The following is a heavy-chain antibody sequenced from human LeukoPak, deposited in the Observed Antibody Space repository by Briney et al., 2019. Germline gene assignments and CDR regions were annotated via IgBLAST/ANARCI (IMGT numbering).Heavy chain of an antibody. V-gene: IGHV4-59*08. D-gene: IGHD6-6*01. CDR3: ARHVLAARPSFDY. CDR2: IYYSGST. Sequence: SETLSLTCTVSGGSISSYYWTWIRQPPGKGLEWIGYIYYSGSTNYNPSLKSRVTISVDTSKNQFSLKLSSVTAADTAVYFCARHVLAARPSFDYWGQGTLVTVSS. CDR1: GGSISSYY. J-gene: IGHJ4*02.